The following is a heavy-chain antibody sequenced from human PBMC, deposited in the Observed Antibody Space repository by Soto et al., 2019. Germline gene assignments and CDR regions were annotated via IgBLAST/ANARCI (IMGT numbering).Heavy chain of an antibody. CDR1: GGSVSSGSYH. J-gene: IGHJ5*02. CDR2: IYYSGST. Sequence: SETLALTCTVAGGSVSSGSYHWSWIRQPPGKGLEWIGYIYYSGSTNYNPSLKSRVTISVDTSKNQFSLKLSSVTAADTAVYYCARDSDYDILTGYPSWGQGTLVTVSS. CDR3: ARDSDYDILTGYPS. D-gene: IGHD3-9*01. V-gene: IGHV4-61*01.